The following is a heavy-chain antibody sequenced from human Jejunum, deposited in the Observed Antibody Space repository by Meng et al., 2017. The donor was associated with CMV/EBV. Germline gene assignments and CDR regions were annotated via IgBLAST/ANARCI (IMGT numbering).Heavy chain of an antibody. D-gene: IGHD3-22*01. J-gene: IGHJ5*01. Sequence: IKSGVYYWGWIRQLPGKGLEWIAYMHYSGTTYYNPSLKSRVTISIDTSRNQFSLKLSSVTAADTAVYYCASYYFDTSGPSNWFDSWGQGTLVTVSS. V-gene: IGHV4-31*02. CDR1: IKSGVYY. CDR2: MHYSGTT. CDR3: ASYYFDTSGPSNWFDS.